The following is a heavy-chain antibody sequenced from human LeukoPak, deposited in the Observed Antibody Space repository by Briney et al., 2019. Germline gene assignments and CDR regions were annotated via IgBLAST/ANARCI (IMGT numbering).Heavy chain of an antibody. D-gene: IGHD3-10*01. J-gene: IGHJ3*02. CDR3: GRDSGVILAFEI. Sequence: SETMSLTWAFCCPSSSCYYWSWLRHPPGKGVEWIGENTHSGSTNYNPSLKSRVTISVDTSKNQVALKLRSLTDADMGVYECGRDSGVILAFEIWGQGTMVTVSS. V-gene: IGHV4-34*01. CDR2: NTHSGST. CDR1: CPSSSCYY.